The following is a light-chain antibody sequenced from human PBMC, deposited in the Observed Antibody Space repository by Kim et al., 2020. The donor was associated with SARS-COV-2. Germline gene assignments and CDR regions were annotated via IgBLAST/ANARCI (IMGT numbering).Light chain of an antibody. J-gene: IGKJ1*01. CDR3: QHSSSCPRT. Sequence: DIQMTQSPSSLSASVGDTVTITCRASQSIRSYLNWYQQKPGEAPRLLIYSASTLQSGVPSRFSGSGSGTDFTLTISSLQPEDFATFYCQHSSSCPRTFGQGTKVDIK. V-gene: IGKV1-39*01. CDR2: SAS. CDR1: QSIRSY.